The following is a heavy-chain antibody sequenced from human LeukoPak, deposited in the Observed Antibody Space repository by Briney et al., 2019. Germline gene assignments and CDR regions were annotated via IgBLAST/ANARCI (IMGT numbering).Heavy chain of an antibody. J-gene: IGHJ6*03. CDR3: TRFGLGLQQCHYYYYMDV. V-gene: IGHV4-4*08. CDR1: ADSVSRFY. CDR2: MYHSGAT. Sequence: PSETLSLTCTVSADSVSRFYWSWIRQPPGKGLEWIGYMYHSGATNYNASLKSRVTISVEPSNNQFSLKPRSVTAADTATYYCTRFGLGLQQCHYYYYMDVWGKGTAVSVSS. D-gene: IGHD1/OR15-1a*01.